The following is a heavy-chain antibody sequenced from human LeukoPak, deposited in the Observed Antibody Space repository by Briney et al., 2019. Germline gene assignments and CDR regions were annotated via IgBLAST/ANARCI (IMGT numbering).Heavy chain of an antibody. CDR1: GFTFTSYW. J-gene: IGHJ4*02. CDR3: ARSGVGFDY. V-gene: IGHV3-74*01. D-gene: IGHD3-10*01. CDR2: INTDGTIT. Sequence: PGGSLRLSCAASGFTFTSYWMHWVRQAPGKGLVWLSRINTDGTITSYADSLEGRFTISRDNAKNTVYLQMNSLRTEDTAVYYCARSGVGFDYWGQGALVTVSS.